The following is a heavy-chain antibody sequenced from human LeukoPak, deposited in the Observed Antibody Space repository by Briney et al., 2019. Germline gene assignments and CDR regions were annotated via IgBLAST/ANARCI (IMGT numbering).Heavy chain of an antibody. CDR1: GFTFSNYW. J-gene: IGHJ4*02. CDR3: ASEDCSGGSCYLDY. D-gene: IGHD2-15*01. V-gene: IGHV3-7*01. CDR2: INKDGSEK. Sequence: PGGSLRLSCAASGFTFSNYWMSWVRQAPGKGLEWVAHINKDGSEKYYVDSVKGRFTISRDNAKNSLYLQMNSLRAEDTAVYYCASEDCSGGSCYLDYWGQGTLVTVSS.